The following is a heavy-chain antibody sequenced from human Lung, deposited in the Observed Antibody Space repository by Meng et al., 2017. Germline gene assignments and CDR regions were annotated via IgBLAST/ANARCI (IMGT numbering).Heavy chain of an antibody. Sequence: VHWHQSLPGQVKPSQTHSLTCAISGDSVSSNSAAWNWIRPSPSRGLEWLGRTNYRSKWYNGYAVSVRSRITINPDTSKNQFSLQLNSVTPEDTAVYYCARRQQWLDSWGQGTLVTVSS. J-gene: IGHJ4*02. CDR1: GDSVSSNSAA. CDR3: ARRQQWLDS. CDR2: TNYRSKWYN. V-gene: IGHV6-1*01. D-gene: IGHD6-19*01.